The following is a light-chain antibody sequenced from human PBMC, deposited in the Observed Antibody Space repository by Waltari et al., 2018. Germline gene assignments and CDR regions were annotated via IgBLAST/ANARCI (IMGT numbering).Light chain of an antibody. J-gene: IGLJ2*01. CDR1: GSDVGGYDY. CDR2: DVY. Sequence: QSALTQPASVSGSPGQALIISCTGTGSDVGGYDYVSWYQQYPGKPPRLIIYDVYNRPSGVFNRSSSSKSDNTASLTISGLQAEDESVYYCSSYTSSGVVFGGGTKLTVL. CDR3: SSYTSSGVV. V-gene: IGLV2-14*01.